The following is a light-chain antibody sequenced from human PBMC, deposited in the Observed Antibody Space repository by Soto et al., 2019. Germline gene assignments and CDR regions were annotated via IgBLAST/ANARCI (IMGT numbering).Light chain of an antibody. J-gene: IGKJ4*01. Sequence: IVVTQSSGTLFLSPGERVTLSCRASQSVSSNYLAWYQQKSAQAPRLLIYRASTRATGIPDRFSGSGSGTDFSLIISRLEPEDSAVYYCQQYAASPLTFGGGTKLEIK. V-gene: IGKV3-20*01. CDR2: RAS. CDR3: QQYAASPLT. CDR1: QSVSSNY.